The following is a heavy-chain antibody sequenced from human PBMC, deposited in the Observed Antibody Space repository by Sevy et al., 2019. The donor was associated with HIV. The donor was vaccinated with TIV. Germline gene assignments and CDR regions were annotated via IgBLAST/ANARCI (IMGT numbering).Heavy chain of an antibody. V-gene: IGHV3-7*01. CDR1: GFTFSSYW. J-gene: IGHJ4*02. Sequence: GGSLRLSCAASGFTFSSYWMSWVRQAPGKGLEWVANIKQDGSEKYYVDSVKGRFTISRDNAKNSLYLQMNSLRADDTAVYYCARDRVSGSYSLFDYWGQGTLVTVSS. CDR2: IKQDGSEK. CDR3: ARDRVSGSYSLFDY. D-gene: IGHD1-26*01.